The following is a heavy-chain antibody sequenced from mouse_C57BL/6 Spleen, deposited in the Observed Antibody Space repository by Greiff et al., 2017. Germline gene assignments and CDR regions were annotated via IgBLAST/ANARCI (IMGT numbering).Heavy chain of an antibody. Sequence: QVQLQQPGAELVKPGASVKLSCKASGYTFTSYWMQWVKQRPGQGLEWIGEIDPSDSYTNYNQKFKGKATLTVDTSSSTAYMQLSSLTSEDSAVYYCARSHASMDYWGQGTSVTVSS. J-gene: IGHJ4*01. CDR3: ARSHASMDY. CDR2: IDPSDSYT. CDR1: GYTFTSYW. V-gene: IGHV1-50*01.